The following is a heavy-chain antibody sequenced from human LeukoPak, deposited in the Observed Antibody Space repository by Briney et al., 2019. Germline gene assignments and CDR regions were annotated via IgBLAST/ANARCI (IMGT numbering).Heavy chain of an antibody. CDR3: ARGRHLLRANNWFDP. Sequence: SETLSLTCEVYGGSFSDYYWNWIRQSPGKGLEWMGKIDPSGSTTYNPSLKSRVTMSVDTSKKQFSLKLNSVTAADTAVYYCARGRHLLRANNWFDPWGQGTLVTVSS. CDR1: GGSFSDYY. D-gene: IGHD3-22*01. CDR2: IDPSGST. J-gene: IGHJ5*02. V-gene: IGHV4-34*01.